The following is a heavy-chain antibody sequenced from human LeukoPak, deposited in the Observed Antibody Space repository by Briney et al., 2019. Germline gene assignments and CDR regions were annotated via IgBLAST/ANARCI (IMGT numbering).Heavy chain of an antibody. J-gene: IGHJ3*02. V-gene: IGHV4-34*01. CDR1: GGSFSGYY. D-gene: IGHD2-2*03. Sequence: PSETLSLTCAVYGGSFSGYYWSWIRQPPGKGLEWIGEINHSGSTNYNPSLKSRVTISVDTSKNQFSLKLSSVTAADTAVYYCAREPGLWIGGSTNEDAFDIWGQGTMVTVSS. CDR2: INHSGST. CDR3: AREPGLWIGGSTNEDAFDI.